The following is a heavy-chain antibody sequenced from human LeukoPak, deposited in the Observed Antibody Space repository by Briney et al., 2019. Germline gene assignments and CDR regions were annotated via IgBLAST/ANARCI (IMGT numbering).Heavy chain of an antibody. CDR2: IYHSGIT. Sequence: SETLSLTCTVSGFSISSGYYWGWIRQPPGKGLEWIGTIYHSGITYYNPSLKSRVTISVETSENQFSLKLSSVTAADTAVYYCARLLTGYSYGYYWGQGTLVTVSS. J-gene: IGHJ4*02. CDR1: GFSISSGYY. D-gene: IGHD5-18*01. CDR3: ARLLTGYSYGYY. V-gene: IGHV4-38-2*02.